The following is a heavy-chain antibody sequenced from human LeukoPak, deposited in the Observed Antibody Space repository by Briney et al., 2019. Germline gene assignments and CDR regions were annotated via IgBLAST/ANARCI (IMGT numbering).Heavy chain of an antibody. J-gene: IGHJ4*02. D-gene: IGHD5-18*01. CDR3: ARDRYGIRRDYFDY. CDR1: GVTFSSYG. CDR2: IWYDGTNK. Sequence: GGSLRLSCAASGVTFSSYGMHLVRQAPGKGLECVALIWYDGTNKYYVDSVKGRFTISRDNSKHTLYLQMNSLRADDTAVYYCARDRYGIRRDYFDYWGQGILVTVSS. V-gene: IGHV3-33*01.